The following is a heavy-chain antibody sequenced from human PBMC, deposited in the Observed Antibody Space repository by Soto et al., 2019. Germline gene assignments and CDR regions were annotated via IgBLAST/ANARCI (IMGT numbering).Heavy chain of an antibody. D-gene: IGHD3-10*01. J-gene: IGHJ6*02. CDR3: ARFRVLLWFGELSGGNYYYGMDV. Sequence: GASVKVSCKASGYTFTDYYMHWVRQAPGQGLEWMGWINPNSGGTNYAQKFRGRVTMTRDTSISTAYMELSRLRSDDTAVYYCARFRVLLWFGELSGGNYYYGMDVWGQGTTVTVSS. V-gene: IGHV1-2*02. CDR2: INPNSGGT. CDR1: GYTFTDYY.